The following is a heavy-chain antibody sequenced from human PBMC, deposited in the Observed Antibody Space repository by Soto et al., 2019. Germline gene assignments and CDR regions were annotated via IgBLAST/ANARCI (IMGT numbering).Heavy chain of an antibody. CDR3: ASSGYLVAEFDP. J-gene: IGHJ5*02. D-gene: IGHD3-22*01. V-gene: IGHV1-46*01. CDR1: GYTFTSYY. Sequence: ASVKVSCKASGYTFTSYYMHWVRQAPGQGLEWMGIINPSGGSTSYAQKFQGRVTMTRDTSTSTVYMELSSLRSEDTAVYYCASSGYLVAEFDPWGQGPLVTVSS. CDR2: INPSGGST.